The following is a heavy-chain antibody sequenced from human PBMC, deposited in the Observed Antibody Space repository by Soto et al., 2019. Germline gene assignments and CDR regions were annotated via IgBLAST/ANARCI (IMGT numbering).Heavy chain of an antibody. CDR2: IIPIFGTA. J-gene: IGHJ6*02. Sequence: SVKVSCKASGGTFSSYAISWVRQAPGQGLEWMGGIIPIFGTANYAQKFQGRVTITADESTSTAYMELSSLRSEDTAVYYCARPHRAYCGGDCYSLEGWGQGTTVTVSS. V-gene: IGHV1-69*13. CDR1: GGTFSSYA. D-gene: IGHD2-21*02. CDR3: ARPHRAYCGGDCYSLEG.